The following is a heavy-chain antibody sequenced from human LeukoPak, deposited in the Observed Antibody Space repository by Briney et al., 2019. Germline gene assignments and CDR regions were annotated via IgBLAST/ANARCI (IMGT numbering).Heavy chain of an antibody. CDR2: INHSGST. J-gene: IGHJ4*02. Sequence: SETLSLTCAVYGGSFSGYYWSWIRQPPGKGLEWIGEINHSGSTNYIPSLKSRVTISVDTSKNQFSLKLSSVTAADTAVYYCARGGRDGYNYWEYWGQGTLVTVSS. V-gene: IGHV4-34*01. D-gene: IGHD5-12*01. CDR1: GGSFSGYY. CDR3: ARGGRDGYNYWEY.